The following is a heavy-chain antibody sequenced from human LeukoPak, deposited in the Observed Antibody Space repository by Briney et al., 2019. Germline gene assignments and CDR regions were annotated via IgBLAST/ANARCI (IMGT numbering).Heavy chain of an antibody. CDR2: IKQDGSEK. CDR1: GFTFGNYW. Sequence: GGSLRLSCAASGFTFGNYWMAWVRQAPGKGLEWVANIKQDGSEKYYVDSVKGRFTISRDNAKNSVHLQMNSLRAEGTAVYYCARDRGTSAAAGPFDYWGQGTLVTVSS. D-gene: IGHD6-13*01. J-gene: IGHJ4*02. CDR3: ARDRGTSAAAGPFDY. V-gene: IGHV3-7*01.